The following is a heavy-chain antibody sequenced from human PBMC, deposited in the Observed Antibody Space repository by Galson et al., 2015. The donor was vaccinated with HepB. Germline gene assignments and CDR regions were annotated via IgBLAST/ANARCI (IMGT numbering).Heavy chain of an antibody. Sequence: SVKVSCKASGYTFTSYAMHWVRQAPGQRLEWMGWINAGNGNTKYSQKFQGRVTITRDTSASTAYMELSSLRSEDTAVYYCARSYYDILTGPPRGYGMDVWGQGTTVTVSS. CDR1: GYTFTSYA. CDR3: ARSYYDILTGPPRGYGMDV. D-gene: IGHD3-9*01. J-gene: IGHJ6*02. V-gene: IGHV1-3*01. CDR2: INAGNGNT.